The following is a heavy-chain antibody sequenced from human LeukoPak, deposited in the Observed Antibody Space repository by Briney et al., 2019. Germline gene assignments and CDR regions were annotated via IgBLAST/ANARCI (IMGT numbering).Heavy chain of an antibody. J-gene: IGHJ4*02. V-gene: IGHV1-2*02. CDR2: INPNSGGT. Sequence: ASVKVSXKASGYTFTGYYIHWVRQAPGQGLEWMGWINPNSGGTNYAQRFQGRVTMTRDTSINTVYMELSRLRSDDTAVYYCAKTPPASPYYFDYWGQGTLVTVSS. CDR1: GYTFTGYY. CDR3: AKTPPASPYYFDY.